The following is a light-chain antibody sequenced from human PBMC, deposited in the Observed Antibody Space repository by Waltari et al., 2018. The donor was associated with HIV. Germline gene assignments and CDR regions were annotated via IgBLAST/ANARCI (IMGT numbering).Light chain of an antibody. J-gene: IGLJ2*01. V-gene: IGLV2-14*01. CDR3: SSYRGSSALV. CDR1: SGDIGGYNY. Sequence: QSALTQPASVSGSPGPSLTLSCTGTSGDIGGYNYVSWYQQHPGKAPKLLIYEVSNRPSGISNRFSASKSGNTASLTISGLQPEDEADYFCSSYRGSSALVFGGGTKLTVL. CDR2: EVS.